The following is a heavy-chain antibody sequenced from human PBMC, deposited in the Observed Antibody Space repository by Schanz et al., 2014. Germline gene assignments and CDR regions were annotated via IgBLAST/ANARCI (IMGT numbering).Heavy chain of an antibody. CDR3: ARDLRNSRPSYYDH. D-gene: IGHD6-13*01. CDR2: IIHDGSEK. Sequence: DVQLVESGGGLVQPGGSLRLSCAASGFSFNNYWMTWFRQAPGKGLEWVANIIHDGSEKFYVDSVKGRFTISRDNAKNSLYLQMDALRAEDTAVYYCARDLRNSRPSYYDHWGQGTLVTVS. J-gene: IGHJ4*02. CDR1: GFSFNNYW. V-gene: IGHV3-7*01.